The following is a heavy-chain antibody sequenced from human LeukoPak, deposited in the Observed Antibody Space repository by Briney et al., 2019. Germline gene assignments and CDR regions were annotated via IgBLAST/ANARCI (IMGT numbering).Heavy chain of an antibody. V-gene: IGHV3-7*01. J-gene: IGHJ4*02. D-gene: IGHD3-22*01. CDR3: AREGYDSSGLDY. CDR2: IKQDGSEK. Sequence: PGGSLRLSCAASGFTVNNNYMSWVRQAPGKGLEWVANIKQDGSEKYYVDSVKGRFTISRDNAKNSLYLQMNSLRAEDTAVYYCAREGYDSSGLDYWGQGTLVTVSS. CDR1: GFTVNNNY.